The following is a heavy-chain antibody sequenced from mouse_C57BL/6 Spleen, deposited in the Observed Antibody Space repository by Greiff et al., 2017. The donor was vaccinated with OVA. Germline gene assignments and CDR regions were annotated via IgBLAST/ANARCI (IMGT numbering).Heavy chain of an antibody. Sequence: EVMLVESGGGLVQPGGSLKLSCAASGFTFSDYGMAWVRQAPRKGPEWVASISNLAYSIYYADTVTGRFTISRENAKNTLYLEMSSLRSEDTAMYYCARQPYGNYAYYAMDYWGQGTSVTVSS. CDR3: ARQPYGNYAYYAMDY. V-gene: IGHV5-15*01. D-gene: IGHD2-1*01. CDR2: ISNLAYSI. CDR1: GFTFSDYG. J-gene: IGHJ4*01.